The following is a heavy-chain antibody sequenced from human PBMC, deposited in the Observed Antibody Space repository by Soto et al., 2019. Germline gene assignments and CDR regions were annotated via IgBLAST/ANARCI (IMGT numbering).Heavy chain of an antibody. D-gene: IGHD1-1*01. CDR2: IIPIFGTA. CDR1: GGTFSSYA. J-gene: IGHJ6*02. Sequence: ASVKVSCKASGGTFSSYAISWVRQAPGQGLEWMGGIIPIFGTANYAQKFQGRVTITADESTSTAYMELSSLRSEDTAVYYCARGFGTGTNTRYYYYGTDVWGQGTTVTVSS. CDR3: ARGFGTGTNTRYYYYGTDV. V-gene: IGHV1-69*13.